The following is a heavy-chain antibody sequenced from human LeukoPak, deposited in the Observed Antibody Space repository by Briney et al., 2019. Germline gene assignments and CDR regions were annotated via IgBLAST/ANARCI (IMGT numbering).Heavy chain of an antibody. Sequence: QSGGSLRLSCVVSGITVSNYAMTWVRQAPGKGLEWVSGISGGAGGTSYADSVKGRFTSSRDNSRNTVYLQMHNLRAEDTAVYFCAKRGIVIRGLLIIGFHKEAYYFDHWGQGILVTVSS. CDR3: AKRGIVIRGLLIIGFHKEAYYFDH. D-gene: IGHD3-10*01. CDR1: GITVSNYA. CDR2: ISGGAGGT. J-gene: IGHJ4*02. V-gene: IGHV3-23*01.